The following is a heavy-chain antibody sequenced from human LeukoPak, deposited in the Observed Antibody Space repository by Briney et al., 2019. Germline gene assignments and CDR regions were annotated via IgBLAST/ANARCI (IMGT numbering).Heavy chain of an antibody. CDR2: IKSDGSFT. V-gene: IGHV3-74*01. D-gene: IGHD1-1*01. CDR3: ARGTGAFDS. J-gene: IGHJ3*02. CDR1: GLTFSSHW. Sequence: GRSLRLSCVASGLTFSSHWLHWVTQAPGKGLVWVSHIKSDGSFTNYADSVKGRLTISRDNAKNTLYLQMNSLRPEDTAVYYCARGTGAFDSWGQGAKVTVSS.